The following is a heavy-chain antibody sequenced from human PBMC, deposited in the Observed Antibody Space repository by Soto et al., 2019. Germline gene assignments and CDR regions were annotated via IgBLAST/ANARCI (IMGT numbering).Heavy chain of an antibody. J-gene: IGHJ6*02. CDR3: ARKYNWNGLALDV. D-gene: IGHD1-20*01. CDR1: GYPFTDYA. CDR2: MNPDSGDT. V-gene: IGHV1-8*02. Sequence: QVQLVQSAAEVKKPGASVKVSCKASGYPFTDYAINWVRQATGQGFEWMGWMNPDSGDTGLAVKFQGRVTLTRTASIATASMELSNLRSEDPAVYYCARKYNWNGLALDVWGQGTPVTVAS.